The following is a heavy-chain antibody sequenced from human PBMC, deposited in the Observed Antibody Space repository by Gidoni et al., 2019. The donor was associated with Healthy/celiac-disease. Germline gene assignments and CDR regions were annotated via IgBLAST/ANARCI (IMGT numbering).Heavy chain of an antibody. V-gene: IGHV3-23*01. Sequence: EVQLLESGGGLVQPGGSLRLSCAASGFTFSSYAMSWFRQAPGKGLEWVSAISGSGGSTYYADSVKGRFTISRDNSKNTLYLQMNSLRAEDTAVYYCAKGPILWFGEGWFDPWGQGTLVTVSS. D-gene: IGHD3-10*01. J-gene: IGHJ5*02. CDR2: ISGSGGST. CDR3: AKGPILWFGEGWFDP. CDR1: GFTFSSYA.